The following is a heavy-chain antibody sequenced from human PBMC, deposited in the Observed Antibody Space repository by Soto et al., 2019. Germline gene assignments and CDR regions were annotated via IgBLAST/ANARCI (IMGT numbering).Heavy chain of an antibody. CDR2: IYPGYSDT. CDR3: ARRLSYYYYGMDV. J-gene: IGHJ6*02. V-gene: IGHV5-51*01. D-gene: IGHD3-16*01. Sequence: PGESLKISCKGSGYSFTSYWIGWVRQMPGKGLEWMGIIYPGYSDTRYSPSFQGQVTISADKSISTAYLQWSSLKASDTARYYCARRLSYYYYGMDVWGQGTTVTVSS. CDR1: GYSFTSYW.